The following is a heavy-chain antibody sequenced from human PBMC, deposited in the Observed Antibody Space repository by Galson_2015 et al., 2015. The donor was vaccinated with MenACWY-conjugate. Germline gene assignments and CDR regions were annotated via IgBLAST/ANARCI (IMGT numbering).Heavy chain of an antibody. J-gene: IGHJ6*03. CDR1: GFTFTGYE. D-gene: IGHD5-18*01. CDR3: ARVGTWIHQYFYYMDV. CDR2: ISKSGSPI. V-gene: IGHV3-48*03. Sequence: SLRLSCAASGFTFTGYEFNWVRQAPGTGLEWLSYISKSGSPIYYADSVKGRFTISRDSIKKSLLLEMNSLRAGDTGVYYCARVGTWIHQYFYYMDVWGKGTTVTVSS.